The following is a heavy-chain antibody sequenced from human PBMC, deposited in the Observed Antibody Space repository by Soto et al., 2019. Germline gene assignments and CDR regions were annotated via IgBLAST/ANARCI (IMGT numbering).Heavy chain of an antibody. CDR1: GFNVNSDY. J-gene: IGHJ4*02. V-gene: IGHV3-53*01. CDR3: TRDGRGLGRLSLFEY. Sequence: GGSLRLSCAASGFNVNSDYMNWVRQTPGKGLEWVASIYSGETTYYADSVRGRFTISSDKSKNTLYFQLSSLRIEDTAVYYCTRDGRGLGRLSLFEYWGQGVLVTVSS. CDR2: IYSGETT. D-gene: IGHD2-21*02.